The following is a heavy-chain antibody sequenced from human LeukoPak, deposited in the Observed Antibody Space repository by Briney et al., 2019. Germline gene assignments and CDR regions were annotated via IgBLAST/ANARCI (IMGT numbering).Heavy chain of an antibody. Sequence: GGSLRLSSAASGFTFSSYGMHWVRQAPGKGLEWVAVISYDGSNKYYADSVKGRFTISRDNSKNTLYLQMNSLRAEDTAVYYCAKDSEYSSSWYYFDYWGQGTLVTVSS. D-gene: IGHD6-13*01. CDR3: AKDSEYSSSWYYFDY. CDR2: ISYDGSNK. CDR1: GFTFSSYG. V-gene: IGHV3-30*18. J-gene: IGHJ4*02.